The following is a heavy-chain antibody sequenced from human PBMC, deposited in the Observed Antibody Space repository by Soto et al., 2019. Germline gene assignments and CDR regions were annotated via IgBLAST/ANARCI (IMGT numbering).Heavy chain of an antibody. CDR3: VRTIQPGTTTEFDY. V-gene: IGHV3-72*01. Sequence: GGLERSRGFSGIPFRGPYLVWGRPGPGRGLEWVGRIRNKAHSYSTTYAASVKGRFTFSRDDSKNSVYLQMNSLKTEDTAVYYCVRTIQPGTTTEFDYWRQETLVTGSS. CDR1: GIPFRGPY. J-gene: IGHJ4*02. CDR2: IRNKAHSYST. D-gene: IGHD1-1*01.